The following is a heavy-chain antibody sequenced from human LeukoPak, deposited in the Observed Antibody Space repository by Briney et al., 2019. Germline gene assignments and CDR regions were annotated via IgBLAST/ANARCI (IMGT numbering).Heavy chain of an antibody. CDR2: IGIRGDT. CDR1: GFTFIDYD. J-gene: IGHJ4*02. CDR3: ARGGMQVSGIDEFDY. V-gene: IGHV3-13*01. Sequence: GGSLRLSCAASGFTFIDYDMHWVLQVIGKGLEWVSAIGIRGDTHYSGSVKGRFTISRENAESSLYLQMNSLRAEDTAVYYCARGGMQVSGIDEFDYWGQGTLVTVSS. D-gene: IGHD6-19*01.